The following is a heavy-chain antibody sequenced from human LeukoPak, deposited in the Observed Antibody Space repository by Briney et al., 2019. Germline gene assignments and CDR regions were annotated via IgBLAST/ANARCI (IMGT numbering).Heavy chain of an antibody. V-gene: IGHV3-30*18. J-gene: IGHJ4*02. CDR2: ISYDGSNK. Sequence: PGRSLRLSCAASGFTFSSYGMHWVRQAPGKGLEWVAVISYDGSNKYYADSVKGRFTISRDNSKNTLYLQMNGLRAEDTAVYYCAKDRRTTVTTPDFDYWGQGTLVTVSS. CDR1: GFTFSSYG. CDR3: AKDRRTTVTTPDFDY. D-gene: IGHD4-17*01.